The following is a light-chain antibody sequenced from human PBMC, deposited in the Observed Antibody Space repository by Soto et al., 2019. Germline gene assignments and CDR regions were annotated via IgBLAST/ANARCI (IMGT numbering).Light chain of an antibody. V-gene: IGLV1-47*01. CDR3: AAWDDSLSVVV. CDR1: SSNIGSNY. Sequence: QSVLPQPPSASGTPGQSVTISCSGSSSNIGSNYVYWYQQLPGTAPKLLIYRNNQRPSGVPDRFSGSKSGPSASLAISGLRFEDEADYDCAAWDDSLSVVVFGGGTQLTV. J-gene: IGLJ2*01. CDR2: RNN.